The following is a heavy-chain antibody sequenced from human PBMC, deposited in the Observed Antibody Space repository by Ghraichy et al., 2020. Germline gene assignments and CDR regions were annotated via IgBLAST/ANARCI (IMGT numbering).Heavy chain of an antibody. D-gene: IGHD6-19*01. V-gene: IGHV3-30*03. Sequence: GGSLRLSCAASGFTLTTHGMHWVRQAPGKGLEWVALISYDGSTIYYADSVKGRFTISKDNSMNTLFLEMNSLRGDDAAVYYCARDHTSEAIITVAGQGFDPWGQGTLVTVSA. CDR2: ISYDGSTI. CDR3: ARDHTSEAIITVAGQGFDP. CDR1: GFTLTTHG. J-gene: IGHJ5*02.